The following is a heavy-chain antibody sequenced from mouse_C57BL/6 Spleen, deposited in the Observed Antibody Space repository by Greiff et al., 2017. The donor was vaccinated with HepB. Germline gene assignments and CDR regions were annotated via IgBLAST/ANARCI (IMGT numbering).Heavy chain of an antibody. CDR3: ARLGIYYYGSSHWYFDV. D-gene: IGHD1-1*01. V-gene: IGHV1-55*01. CDR1: GYTFTSYW. J-gene: IGHJ1*03. Sequence: VQLQQPGAELVKPGASVKMSCKASGYTFTSYWITWVKQRPGQGLEWIGDIYPGSGSTNYNEKFKSKATLTVDTSSSTAYMQLSSLTSEDSTVYYCARLGIYYYGSSHWYFDVWGTGTTVTVSS. CDR2: IYPGSGST.